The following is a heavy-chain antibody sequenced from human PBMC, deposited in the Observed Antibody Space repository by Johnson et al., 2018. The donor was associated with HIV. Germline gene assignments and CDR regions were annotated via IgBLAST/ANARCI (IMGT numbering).Heavy chain of an antibody. Sequence: VQLVESGGGLVQPGGSLRLSCAASRFTVSSNYMTWVRQAPGKGLEWVSVIYSGGNTYYADSVKGRFTISRDKSKNSLFLQRNSLRVEETAVYYCARSGGYPTALDMWDQGTMLCVSS. CDR1: RFTVSSNY. J-gene: IGHJ3*02. CDR3: ARSGGYPTALDM. D-gene: IGHD2-15*01. CDR2: IYSGGNT. V-gene: IGHV3-66*01.